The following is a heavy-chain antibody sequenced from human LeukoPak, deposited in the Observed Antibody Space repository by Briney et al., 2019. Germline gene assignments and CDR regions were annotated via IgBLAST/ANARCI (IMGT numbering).Heavy chain of an antibody. V-gene: IGHV1-2*02. CDR2: INPNSGGT. J-gene: IGHJ6*03. D-gene: IGHD1-1*01. CDR3: ARVPTSERDYYMDV. CDR1: GYTFTSYY. Sequence: ASVKVSCKASGYTFTSYYMHWVRQAPGQGLEWMGWINPNSGGTNYAQKFQGRVTMTRDTSISTAYMELSRLRSDDTAVYYCARVPTSERDYYMDVWGKGTTVTVSS.